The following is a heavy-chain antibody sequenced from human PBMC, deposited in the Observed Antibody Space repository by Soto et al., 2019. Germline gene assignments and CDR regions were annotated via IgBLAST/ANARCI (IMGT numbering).Heavy chain of an antibody. Sequence: GASVKVSCKASGYTFTSYAMHWVRQAPGQRLEWMGWINAGNGNTKYSQKFQGRVTITRDTSASTAYMELSSLRSEDTAVYYCARDLITFGGVIVKPTYWGQGTLVTVSS. CDR1: GYTFTSYA. D-gene: IGHD3-16*02. CDR3: ARDLITFGGVIVKPTY. CDR2: INAGNGNT. V-gene: IGHV1-3*01. J-gene: IGHJ4*02.